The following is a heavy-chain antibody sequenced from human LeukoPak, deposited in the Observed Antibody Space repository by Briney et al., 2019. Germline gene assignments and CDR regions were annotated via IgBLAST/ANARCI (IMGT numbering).Heavy chain of an antibody. CDR3: ARVHHNTAMVDIDY. D-gene: IGHD5-18*01. CDR2: FYSDDST. J-gene: IGHJ4*02. V-gene: IGHV3-66*01. Sequence: GGSLRLSCAASGFSVSGNDMIWVRQAPGKGLQWVSIFYSDDSTSHTDSVKGRFSISTDDLKSTLYLQMNRLRPDDTAVYYCARVHHNTAMVDIDYWGQGTLVTVSS. CDR1: GFSVSGND.